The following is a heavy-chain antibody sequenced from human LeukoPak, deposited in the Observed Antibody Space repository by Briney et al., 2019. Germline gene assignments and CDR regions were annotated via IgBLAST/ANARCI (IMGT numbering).Heavy chain of an antibody. Sequence: SETLSLTCAVSGYSISSGYYWGWIRQPPGKGLEWIGSIYHGGSTYYNPSLKSRVTISVDTSKNQFSLKLSSVTAADTAVYYCARTTYCSGGSCYYYYYMDVWGKGTTVTVSS. D-gene: IGHD2-15*01. V-gene: IGHV4-38-2*01. CDR2: IYHGGST. CDR3: ARTTYCSGGSCYYYYYMDV. CDR1: GYSISSGYY. J-gene: IGHJ6*03.